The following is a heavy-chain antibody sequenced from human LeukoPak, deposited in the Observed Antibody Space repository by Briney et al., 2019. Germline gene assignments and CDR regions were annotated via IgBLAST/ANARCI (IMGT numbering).Heavy chain of an antibody. CDR3: ARIYCSSISCWIDY. Sequence: SGTLSLTCAVSGGSISRGNWWSWVRQPPGKGLEWIGEMYHSGTTNYNPSLKSRVTISVDTSKNHFSLKLSSVTAADTAVYYCARIYCSSISCWIDYWGQGTLVTVSS. D-gene: IGHD2-2*01. V-gene: IGHV4-4*02. CDR2: MYHSGTT. CDR1: GGSISRGNW. J-gene: IGHJ4*02.